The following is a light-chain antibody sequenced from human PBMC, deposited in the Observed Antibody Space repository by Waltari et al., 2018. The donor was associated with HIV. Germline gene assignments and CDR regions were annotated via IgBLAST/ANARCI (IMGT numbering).Light chain of an antibody. J-gene: IGLJ3*02. CDR2: GNS. CDR3: QSYDSSLSNWV. V-gene: IGLV1-40*01. Sequence: QSVLTPPPSVSGAPGQRVTISRTASSSHIGADHDVPCYQQLPGTAPKLLIYGNSNRPSGVPDRFSGSKSGTSASLAITGLQPDDETDYYCQSYDSSLSNWVFGGGTKLTVL. CDR1: SSHIGADHD.